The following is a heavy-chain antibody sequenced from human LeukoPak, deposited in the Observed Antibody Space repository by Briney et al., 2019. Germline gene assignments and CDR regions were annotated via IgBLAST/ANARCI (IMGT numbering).Heavy chain of an antibody. V-gene: IGHV1-69*05. CDR2: IIPIFGTA. J-gene: IGHJ5*02. CDR1: GGTFSSYA. Sequence: SVKVSCKASGGTFSSYAIIWVRQAPGQGLEWMGGIIPIFGTANYAQKFQGRVTITTDESTSTAYMELSSLRSEDTAVYYCARGGESWFDPWGQGTLVTVSS. D-gene: IGHD3-16*01. CDR3: ARGGESWFDP.